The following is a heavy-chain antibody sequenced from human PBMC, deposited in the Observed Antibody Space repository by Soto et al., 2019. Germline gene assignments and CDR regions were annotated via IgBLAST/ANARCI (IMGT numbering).Heavy chain of an antibody. CDR3: ARAPGIVAAVSSFST. CDR1: GGSISISQYY. J-gene: IGHJ5*02. Sequence: XETLSLTFTVSGGSISISQYYWGWIRQPPGRVLEWIGTIYYSGSTYYNPSLQSRVTISVDTSKNQFSLNLYFVTAADTAVYYCARAPGIVAAVSSFSTWGQGTLVTVSS. V-gene: IGHV4-39*01. D-gene: IGHD6-19*01. CDR2: IYYSGST.